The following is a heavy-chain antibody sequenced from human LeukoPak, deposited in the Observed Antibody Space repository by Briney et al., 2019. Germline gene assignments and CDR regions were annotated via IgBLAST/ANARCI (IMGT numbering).Heavy chain of an antibody. CDR2: IRYDGSNK. CDR3: AKDKDPWKSTSISDFDY. Sequence: GGSLRLSCAASGFTFSSYGMHWVRQAPGKGLEGVAFIRYDGSNKYYVDSVKGRFTISRDNSKDTLYLQMNSLRAEDTAVYFCAKDKDPWKSTSISDFDYWGQGTLVTVSS. D-gene: IGHD1-1*01. V-gene: IGHV3-30*02. CDR1: GFTFSSYG. J-gene: IGHJ4*02.